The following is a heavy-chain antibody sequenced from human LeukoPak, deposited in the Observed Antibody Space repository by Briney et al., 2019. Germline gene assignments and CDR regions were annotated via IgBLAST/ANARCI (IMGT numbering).Heavy chain of an antibody. V-gene: IGHV4-61*02. Sequence: SQTLSLTGSVSGDSISSGYFYWNWIRQPAGKGLEWIGRIYPVSGSSSYNPSLQSRATILEDRSRNQFSLKLSAVTASDTALYYCARETAVHGGIEFWGQGIQVTVSS. J-gene: IGHJ4*02. CDR3: ARETAVHGGIEF. D-gene: IGHD3-10*01. CDR1: GDSISSGYFY. CDR2: IYPVSGSS.